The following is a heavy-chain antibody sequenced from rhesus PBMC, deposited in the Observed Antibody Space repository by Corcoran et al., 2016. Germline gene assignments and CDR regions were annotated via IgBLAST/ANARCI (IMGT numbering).Heavy chain of an antibody. V-gene: IGHV4-127*01. CDR1: GYSISSAYG. J-gene: IGHJ2*01. Sequence: QVHLQESGPGLVKPSETLSLTCAVSGYSISSAYGWDWIRQPPGKGLEWIGQSFGVTGSTYYNPSLKSRVTVSKDTSKNQFSLKLRSVTAADTAVYYCARAVYWYFDLWGPGSPITISA. CDR2: SFGVTGST. CDR3: ARAVYWYFDL.